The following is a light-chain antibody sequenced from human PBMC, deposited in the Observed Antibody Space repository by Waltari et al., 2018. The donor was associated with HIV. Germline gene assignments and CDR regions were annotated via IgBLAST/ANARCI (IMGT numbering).Light chain of an antibody. CDR1: RSILYNSNNKNY. Sequence: DIVITQSPDSLALSLGERATINCNSSRSILYNSNNKNYLAWYQQKPGQPPQLLIYWASTREFGVPDRFSGSGSGTNFTLTISSLQTEDVAVYYCQQYFNAPITFGGGTRVEI. CDR2: WAS. V-gene: IGKV4-1*01. CDR3: QQYFNAPIT. J-gene: IGKJ4*01.